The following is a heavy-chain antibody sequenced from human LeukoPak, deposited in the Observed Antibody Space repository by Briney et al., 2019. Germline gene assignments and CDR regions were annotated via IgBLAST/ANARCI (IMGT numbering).Heavy chain of an antibody. CDR2: FDPEDGET. D-gene: IGHD3-22*01. J-gene: IGHJ4*02. CDR1: GYTLTELS. CDR3: ASWYSKDYYDSSGYYAAFDY. Sequence: GASVTVSCKVSGYTLTELSMHWVRQAPGKGLEWMGGFDPEDGETIYAQKFQGRVTMTEDTSTDTAYMELSSLRSEDTAVYYCASWYSKDYYDSSGYYAAFDYWGQGTLVTVSS. V-gene: IGHV1-24*01.